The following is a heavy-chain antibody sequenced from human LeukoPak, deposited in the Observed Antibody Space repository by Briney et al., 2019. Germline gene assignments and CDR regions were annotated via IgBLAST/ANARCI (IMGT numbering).Heavy chain of an antibody. J-gene: IGHJ4*02. V-gene: IGHV3-69-1*01. CDR2: ITRENWI. CDR3: ARGLHLDSSGSLYY. Sequence: PGGSLRLSCAASGFSVSEYYVTWVRQAPGKGLEWISYITRENWIYNSDSVKGRFTISRDHAKNSVYLEMNSLRADDTAVYYCARGLHLDSSGSLYYWGQGTLVTVSS. CDR1: GFSVSEYY. D-gene: IGHD3-22*01.